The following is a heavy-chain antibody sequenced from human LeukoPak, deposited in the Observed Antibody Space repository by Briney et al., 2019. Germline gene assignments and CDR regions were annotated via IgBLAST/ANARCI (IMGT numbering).Heavy chain of an antibody. CDR3: ARGPPYYDFSGRTTFDP. CDR2: IYYSGST. D-gene: IGHD3-3*01. J-gene: IGHJ5*02. V-gene: IGHV4-59*11. CDR1: GGSISSHY. Sequence: PSETLSLTCTVSGGSISSHYWSWIRQPPGKGLEWIGYIYYSGSTNYNPSLKSRVTISVDTSKNQFSLKLRSVTAADTAAFYFARGPPYYDFSGRTTFDPWGQGTLVTVSS.